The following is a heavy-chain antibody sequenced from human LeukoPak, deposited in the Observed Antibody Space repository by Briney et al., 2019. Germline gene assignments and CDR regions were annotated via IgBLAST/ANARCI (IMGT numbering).Heavy chain of an antibody. CDR3: AREGGPYRPLDY. CDR1: GGSISSTNW. V-gene: IGHV4-4*02. J-gene: IGHJ4*02. Sequence: KPSGTLSLTCGVSGGSISSTNWWTWVRQPPGEGLEWIGEVHLSGRTNYNPSLESRVTISVDMSENHISLKLTPVTAADTAVYYCAREGGPYRPLDYSGQGTLVTVSS. CDR2: VHLSGRT.